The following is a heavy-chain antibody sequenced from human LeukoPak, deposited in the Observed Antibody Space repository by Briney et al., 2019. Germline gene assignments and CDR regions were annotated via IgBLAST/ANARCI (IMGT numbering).Heavy chain of an antibody. D-gene: IGHD4-17*01. V-gene: IGHV4-34*01. Sequence: RASETLSLTCAVYGESFSGFYWSWIRQPPGKGLEWIGEINHSGSTNYNPSLKSQVTISVDTSKNQLSLMLTSVTAADTAVYYCARRLTTVTVDYWGQGTLVTVSS. J-gene: IGHJ4*02. CDR2: INHSGST. CDR3: ARRLTTVTVDY. CDR1: GESFSGFY.